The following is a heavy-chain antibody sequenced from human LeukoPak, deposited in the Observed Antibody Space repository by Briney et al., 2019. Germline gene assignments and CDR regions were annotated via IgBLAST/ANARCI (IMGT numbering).Heavy chain of an antibody. CDR1: GFTFSGLI. CDR3: AAGITLVRGGTFDI. V-gene: IGHV3-73*01. J-gene: IGHJ3*02. CDR2: VTSKTNSYAT. D-gene: IGHD3-10*01. Sequence: GGSLRLSCAASGFTFSGLIIHWVRQATGKGLEWIGRVTSKTNSYATAYAASVKGRFTVSRDDSKKTAYLQMNSLKTEDTAVYYCAAGITLVRGGTFDIWGQGTMVIVSS.